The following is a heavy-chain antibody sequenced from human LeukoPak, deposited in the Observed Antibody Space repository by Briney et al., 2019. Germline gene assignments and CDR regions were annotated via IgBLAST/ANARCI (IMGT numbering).Heavy chain of an antibody. CDR2: INTDGSST. D-gene: IGHD2-15*01. Sequence: GGSLRLSCAASGFTFSSFSMHWVRQAPGKGLVWVSRINTDGSSTNYADSVKGRFTISRDNAKNTLFLQMNSPRADDTAVYYCARGLGYCSGGACSVWGQGTLVTVSS. CDR1: GFTFSSFS. J-gene: IGHJ4*02. V-gene: IGHV3-74*01. CDR3: ARGLGYCSGGACSV.